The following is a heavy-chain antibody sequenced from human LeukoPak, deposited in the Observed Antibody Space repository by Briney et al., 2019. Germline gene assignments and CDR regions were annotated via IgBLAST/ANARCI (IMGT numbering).Heavy chain of an antibody. J-gene: IGHJ5*02. D-gene: IGHD6-19*01. CDR3: AKDRQWLVTNWFDP. Sequence: GGSLRLSCAASGFTVSSNYMSWVRQAPGKGLEWVSVIYSGGSTYYADSVKGRFTISRHNSKNTLYLQMNSLRAEDTAVYYCAKDRQWLVTNWFDPWGQGTLVTVSS. V-gene: IGHV3-53*01. CDR2: IYSGGST. CDR1: GFTVSSNY.